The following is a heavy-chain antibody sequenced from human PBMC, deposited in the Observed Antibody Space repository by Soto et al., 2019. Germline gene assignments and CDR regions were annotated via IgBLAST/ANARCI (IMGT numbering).Heavy chain of an antibody. V-gene: IGHV1-2*02. CDR1: GYIFTDYY. CDR3: ATPGGPNSGGYYYFDF. CDR2: INPKSGAT. D-gene: IGHD3-22*01. Sequence: ASVKVSCKASGYIFTDYYVHWVRQAPGQGLEWMGWINPKSGATHYAQKFQGRVTMTRDTSISTAYMEVTSLTSDDTAVYFCATPGGPNSGGYYYFDFWGQGALVPVSS. J-gene: IGHJ4*02.